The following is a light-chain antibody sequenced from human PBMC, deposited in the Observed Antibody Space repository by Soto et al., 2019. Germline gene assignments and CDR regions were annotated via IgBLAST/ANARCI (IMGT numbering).Light chain of an antibody. Sequence: IQMTQSPSSLSASVGDRITITCQASQDIKNYVIWYQHKPGKAPKLLIYDAASLGTGVSSRFSGSGSGTHFTLAISSLQPEDIATYYCQQFDSVPCTSGQGTKLEIK. CDR3: QQFDSVPCT. CDR2: DAA. J-gene: IGKJ2*02. V-gene: IGKV1-33*01. CDR1: QDIKNY.